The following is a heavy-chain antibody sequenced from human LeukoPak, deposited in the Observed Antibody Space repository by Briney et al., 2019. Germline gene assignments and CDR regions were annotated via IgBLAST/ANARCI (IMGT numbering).Heavy chain of an antibody. CDR2: ISGSGGST. CDR1: GFTFSSYA. V-gene: IGHV3-23*01. D-gene: IGHD3-22*01. CDR3: AKDHPNYYDSSGYYPNFDY. J-gene: IGHJ4*02. Sequence: QPGGSLRLSCAASGFTFSSYAMSWVRQAPGKGLEWVSAISGSGGSTYYADSVKGRFTISRDSSKNTLDLQMNSLRAEDTAVYYCAKDHPNYYDSSGYYPNFDYWGQGTLVTVSS.